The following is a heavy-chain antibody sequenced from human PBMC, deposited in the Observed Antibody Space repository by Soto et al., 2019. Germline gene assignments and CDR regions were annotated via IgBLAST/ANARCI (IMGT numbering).Heavy chain of an antibody. CDR3: ARGYKFFSLYYFDY. D-gene: IGHD1-1*01. J-gene: IGHJ4*02. V-gene: IGHV4-34*01. CDR2: INHSGST. CDR1: GGSFSGYY. Sequence: TSETLSLTCAVYGGSFSGYYWSWIRQPPGKGLEWIGEINHSGSTNYNPSLKSRVTISVDTSKNQFSLKLSSVTAADTAVYYCARGYKFFSLYYFDYWGQGTLVTVSS.